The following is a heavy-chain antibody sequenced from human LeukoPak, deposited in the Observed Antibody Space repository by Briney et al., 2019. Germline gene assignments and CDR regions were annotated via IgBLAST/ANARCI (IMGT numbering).Heavy chain of an antibody. D-gene: IGHD1-1*01. V-gene: IGHV3-30-3*01. CDR3: ARDLSGHWTYDY. Sequence: GGSLRLSCAASGFTFRNYYMHWVRQAPGKGLERVAVISLDGNNEYYADSVKGRFSLSRDNSMNTLYLQLNSLRTEDTAMYYCARDLSGHWTYDYWGQGTLVTVSS. CDR2: ISLDGNNE. CDR1: GFTFRNYY. J-gene: IGHJ4*01.